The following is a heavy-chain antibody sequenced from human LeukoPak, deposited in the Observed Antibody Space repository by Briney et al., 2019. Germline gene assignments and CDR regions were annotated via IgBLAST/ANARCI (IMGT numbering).Heavy chain of an antibody. D-gene: IGHD3-3*01. CDR1: GGSISSGSYY. V-gene: IGHV4-61*02. Sequence: KPSETLSLTCTVSGGSISSGSYYWSWIRQPAGKGLEWIGRIYTSGSTNYNPSLKSRVTISVDTSKNQFSLKLSSVTAADTAVYYCARGVTILGVVGNWFDPWGQGTLVTVSS. CDR3: ARGVTILGVVGNWFDP. CDR2: IYTSGST. J-gene: IGHJ5*02.